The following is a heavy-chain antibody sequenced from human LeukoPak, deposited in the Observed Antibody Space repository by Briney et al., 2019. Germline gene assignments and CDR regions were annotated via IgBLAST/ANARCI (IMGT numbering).Heavy chain of an antibody. Sequence: ASVKVSCKASGFTFTSSAVQWVRQARGQRLEWIGWIVVGSGNTNYAQKFQERVTITRDMSTSTAYMELSSLRSEDTAVYYCARDSRAASVHFDYWGQGTLVTVSS. J-gene: IGHJ4*02. CDR3: ARDSRAASVHFDY. CDR2: IVVGSGNT. CDR1: GFTFTSSA. V-gene: IGHV1-58*01. D-gene: IGHD6-13*01.